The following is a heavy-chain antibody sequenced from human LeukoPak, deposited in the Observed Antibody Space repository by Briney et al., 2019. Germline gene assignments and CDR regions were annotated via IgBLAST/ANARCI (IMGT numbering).Heavy chain of an antibody. J-gene: IGHJ6*03. CDR1: GFTFSTYR. CDR3: TRVEETATTAAIIRKYSYYYYYMDV. Sequence: RGSLRLSCAASGFTFSTYRMSWVRQAPGKGLEWVANIKQDGSEKHYVDSVKGRFTISRDNAKNSLYLQMSSLRAGDTAVYYCTRVEETATTAAIIRKYSYYYYYMDVWGKGNTVTVSS. CDR2: IKQDGSEK. D-gene: IGHD4-11*01. V-gene: IGHV3-7*01.